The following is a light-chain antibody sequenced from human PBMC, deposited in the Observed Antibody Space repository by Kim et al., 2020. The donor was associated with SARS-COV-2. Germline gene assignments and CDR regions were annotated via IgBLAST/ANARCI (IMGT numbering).Light chain of an antibody. J-gene: IGKJ5*01. CDR1: QSVSSSY. CDR2: GVS. CDR3: QQYDYSPPIT. Sequence: PCERATLSCRASQSVSSSYLAWYQQKPGQAPRLLILGVSRRATGIPDRFSGSGSATDFTLTISRLEPEDFAVYYCQQYDYSPPITFGQGTRLEIK. V-gene: IGKV3-20*01.